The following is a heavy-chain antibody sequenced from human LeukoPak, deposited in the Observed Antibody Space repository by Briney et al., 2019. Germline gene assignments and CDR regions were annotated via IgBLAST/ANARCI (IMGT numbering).Heavy chain of an antibody. CDR1: GGSISSYY. CDR3: ARVDYYGSGSYYRHAFDI. J-gene: IGHJ3*02. CDR2: IYTSGST. Sequence: PSETLSLTCTVSGGSISSYYWSWIRQPAGKGLEWIGRIYTSGSTNYNPSLKSRVTMSVDTSKNQFSLKLSSVTAADTAVYYCARVDYYGSGSYYRHAFDIWGQGTMVTVSS. V-gene: IGHV4-4*07. D-gene: IGHD3-10*01.